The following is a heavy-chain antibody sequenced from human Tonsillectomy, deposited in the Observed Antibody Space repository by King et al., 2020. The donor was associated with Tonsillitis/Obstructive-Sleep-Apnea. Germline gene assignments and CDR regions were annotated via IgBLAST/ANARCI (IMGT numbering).Heavy chain of an antibody. CDR1: GGSFSGYY. J-gene: IGHJ4*02. Sequence: VQLQQWGAGLLKPSETLSLTCAVYGGSFSGYYWSWIRQPPGKGLEWIGEINHSGSTNYNPSLKSRVTISVDTSKNQFSLKLSSVTAADTAVYYCASLLRRVPSVDSWGQGTLVTVSS. CDR2: INHSGST. V-gene: IGHV4-34*01. CDR3: ASLLRRVPSVDS. D-gene: IGHD3-22*01.